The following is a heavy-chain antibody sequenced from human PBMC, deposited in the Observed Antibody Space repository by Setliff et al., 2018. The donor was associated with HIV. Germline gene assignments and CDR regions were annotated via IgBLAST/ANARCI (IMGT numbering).Heavy chain of an antibody. Sequence: PGESLKISCIASGFSFNNYYMSWVRQAPGKGLEWVANINSDGTEKHYADSVRGRFTISRDNAKNSMDLQMNSLRAEDTAIYYCARKLRPGHGVDVWGQGTTVTVSS. CDR3: ARKLRPGHGVDV. CDR1: GFSFNNYY. CDR2: INSDGTEK. J-gene: IGHJ6*02. V-gene: IGHV3-7*01. D-gene: IGHD3-10*01.